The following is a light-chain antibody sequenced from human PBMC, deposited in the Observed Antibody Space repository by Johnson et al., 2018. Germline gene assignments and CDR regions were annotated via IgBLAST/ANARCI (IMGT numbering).Light chain of an antibody. CDR1: SSNIGNNY. Sequence: QSVLTQPPSVSAAPGQKVTISCSGSSSNIGNNYVSWYQQLPGTAPKLLIYENNKRPSGITDRFSGSKSGTSATLGITGLQNGDEADYYCGTWDSSLSAGNVFGTGTKVTVL. CDR2: ENN. J-gene: IGLJ1*01. CDR3: GTWDSSLSAGNV. V-gene: IGLV1-51*02.